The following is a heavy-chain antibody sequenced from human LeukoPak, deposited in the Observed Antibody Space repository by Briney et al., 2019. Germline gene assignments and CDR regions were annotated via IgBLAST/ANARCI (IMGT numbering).Heavy chain of an antibody. V-gene: IGHV4-4*07. CDR3: AREPLVTAISGGFDP. D-gene: IGHD2-21*02. CDR2: IYTSGST. CDR1: GGSISSYY. J-gene: IGHJ5*02. Sequence: PSETLSLTCTVSGGSISSYYWSWIRQPAGKGLEWIGRIYTSGSTNYNPSLKSRVTMSVDTSKNQFSLKLSSVTAADTAVFYCAREPLVTAISGGFDPWGQGTLVTVSS.